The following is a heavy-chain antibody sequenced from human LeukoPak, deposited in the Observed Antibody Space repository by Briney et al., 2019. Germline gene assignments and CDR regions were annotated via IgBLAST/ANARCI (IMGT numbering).Heavy chain of an antibody. CDR1: GFTFSSYA. V-gene: IGHV3-23*01. CDR2: ISGSGGST. J-gene: IGHJ4*02. Sequence: GGSLRLSCAASGFTFSSYAMSWVRQAPGKGLEWVSAISGSGGSTYYADSAKGRFTISRDNSKNTLYLQMNSLRAEDTAVYYCAKDNAVVVPAASDYWGQGTLVTVSS. CDR3: AKDNAVVVPAASDY. D-gene: IGHD2-2*01.